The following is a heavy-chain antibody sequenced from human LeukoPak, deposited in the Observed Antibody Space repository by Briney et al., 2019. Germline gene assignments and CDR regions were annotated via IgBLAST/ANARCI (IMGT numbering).Heavy chain of an antibody. D-gene: IGHD3-22*01. J-gene: IGHJ4*02. V-gene: IGHV3-20*04. CDR1: GFTFDDYG. CDR2: INWNGGST. CDR3: ARNLMGYYDSSGYYY. Sequence: GGSLRLSCAASGFTFDDYGMSWLRQAPGKGLEWGSGINWNGGSTGYACSVKGRFTISRDNAKNSLYLQMNSLRAEDTALYYCARNLMGYYDSSGYYYFGQGTLVTVSS.